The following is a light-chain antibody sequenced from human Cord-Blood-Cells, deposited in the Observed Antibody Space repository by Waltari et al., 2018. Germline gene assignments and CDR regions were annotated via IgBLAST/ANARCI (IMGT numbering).Light chain of an antibody. CDR2: DVS. CDR3: SSYTSSSTLV. CDR1: SSDVGGHNH. V-gene: IGLV2-14*03. Sequence: QSALTQPASVSGSPGQSLTIPCTGTSSDVGGHNHVSWYQHPPGKAPKLMIYDVSKWPSGVSNRFSGSKSGNTASLTISGLQAEDEADYYCSSYTSSSTLVFGTGTKVTVL. J-gene: IGLJ1*01.